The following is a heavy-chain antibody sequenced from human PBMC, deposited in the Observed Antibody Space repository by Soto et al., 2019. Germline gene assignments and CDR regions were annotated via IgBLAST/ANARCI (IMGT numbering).Heavy chain of an antibody. Sequence: EVQLVESGGGLVQPGGSLRLSCAASGFTFSDYWIHWVRQAPGKGLVWVSRIKTDGSSTDYADSVKGRFTISRDNAKNTPYLQMNSLSAEDTAVYYCAKREGNTYGLFHWGQGTLVTVSS. CDR1: GFTFSDYW. D-gene: IGHD5-18*01. CDR2: IKTDGSST. V-gene: IGHV3-74*01. J-gene: IGHJ4*02. CDR3: AKREGNTYGLFH.